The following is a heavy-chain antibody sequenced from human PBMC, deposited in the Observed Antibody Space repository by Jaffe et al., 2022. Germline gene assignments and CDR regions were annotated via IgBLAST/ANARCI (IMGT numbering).Heavy chain of an antibody. Sequence: QVQLQESGPGLVKPSQTLSLTCTVSGGSISSGSYYWSWIRQPAGKGLEWIGRIYTSGSTNYNPSLKSRVTISVDTSKNQFSLKLSSVTAADTAVYYCARGRLRSGKTFDYWGQGTLVTVSS. CDR2: IYTSGST. D-gene: IGHD3-10*02. V-gene: IGHV4-61*02. CDR1: GGSISSGSYY. CDR3: ARGRLRSGKTFDY. J-gene: IGHJ4*02.